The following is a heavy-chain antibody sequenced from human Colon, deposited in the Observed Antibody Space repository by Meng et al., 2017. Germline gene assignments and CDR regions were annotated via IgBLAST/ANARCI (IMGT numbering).Heavy chain of an antibody. CDR2: IDHFGIS. D-gene: IGHD4-17*01. V-gene: IGHV4-34*01. CDR1: GGSFSGFY. Sequence: LQEGGERLFKPSRTLSLTWAVSGGSFSGFYWSWIRQPPGKGLEWIGEIDHFGISNYNSSLKGRLTMSVDTSKKQISLTLTSVTAADTAVYYCAAGLRHGDWFDPWGPGTLVTVSS. J-gene: IGHJ5*02. CDR3: AAGLRHGDWFDP.